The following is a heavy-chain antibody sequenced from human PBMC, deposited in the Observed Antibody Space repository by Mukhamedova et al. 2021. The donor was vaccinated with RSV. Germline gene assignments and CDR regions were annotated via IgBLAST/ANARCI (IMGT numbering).Heavy chain of an antibody. J-gene: IGHJ4*02. CDR2: FSNSGST. CDR3: ARGHYGSGRLDY. V-gene: IGHV4-59*09. Sequence: GWIGYFSNSGSTKYTPSLKSRVRISVDTTQNQFSLSLNSVTAADTAVDYCARGHYGSGRLDYWGQGALVTVSS. D-gene: IGHD3-10*01.